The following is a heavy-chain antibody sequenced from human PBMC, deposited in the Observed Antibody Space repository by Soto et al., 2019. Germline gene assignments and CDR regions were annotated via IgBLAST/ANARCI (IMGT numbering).Heavy chain of an antibody. J-gene: IGHJ5*02. CDR3: ARHFLLRYDYIWGPPGWFDP. Sequence: SETLSLTCTVSGGSISSSSYYWGWIRQPPGKGLEWIGSIYYSGSTYYNPSLKSRVTISVDTSKSQFSLKLSSVTAADTAVDYCARHFLLRYDYIWGPPGWFDPWGQGTLVTVSS. D-gene: IGHD3-16*01. CDR1: GGSISSSSYY. V-gene: IGHV4-39*01. CDR2: IYYSGST.